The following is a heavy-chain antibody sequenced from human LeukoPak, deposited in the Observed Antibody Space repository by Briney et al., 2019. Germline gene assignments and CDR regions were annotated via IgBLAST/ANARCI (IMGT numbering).Heavy chain of an antibody. Sequence: PSQTLSLTCAVSGGSISSGGYSWSWIRQPPGKGLEWIGEINHSGSTNYNPSLKSRVTISVDTSKNQFSLKLSSVTAADTAVYYCARAAGSTSFHRRNWFDPWGQGTLVTVSS. CDR2: INHSGST. J-gene: IGHJ5*02. CDR3: ARAAGSTSFHRRNWFDP. CDR1: GGSISSGGYS. D-gene: IGHD2-2*01. V-gene: IGHV4-30-2*01.